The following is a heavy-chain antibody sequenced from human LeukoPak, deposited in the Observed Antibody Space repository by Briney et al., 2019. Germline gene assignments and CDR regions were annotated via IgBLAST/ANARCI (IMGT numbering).Heavy chain of an antibody. Sequence: ASVKVSCKASGYPFNAYATHWMRQAPGQGFEWVGWINIYTGNPTYAQDFTGRFVFSLDTSAKTAYLQISSLKAEDTAVYYCARDRAFYYDSSSYTFGDKGRSPSWFDPWGQGTLVTVSS. D-gene: IGHD3-22*01. CDR2: INIYTGNP. V-gene: IGHV7-4-1*02. CDR3: ARDRAFYYDSSSYTFGDKGRSPSWFDP. J-gene: IGHJ5*02. CDR1: GYPFNAYA.